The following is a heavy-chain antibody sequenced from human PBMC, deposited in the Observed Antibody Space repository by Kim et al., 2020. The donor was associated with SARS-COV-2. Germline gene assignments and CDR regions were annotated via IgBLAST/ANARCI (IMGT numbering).Heavy chain of an antibody. Sequence: SETLSLTCTVSGGSISSSSYYWGWIRQPPGKGLEWIGSIYYSGSTYYNPSLKSRVTISVDTSKNQFSLKLSFVTAADTAVYYCARVDYGGNSGYYYYGMYVWGQGTTVTVSS. D-gene: IGHD4-17*01. CDR2: IYYSGST. V-gene: IGHV4-39*01. CDR3: ARVDYGGNSGYYYYGMYV. J-gene: IGHJ6*02. CDR1: GGSISSSSYY.